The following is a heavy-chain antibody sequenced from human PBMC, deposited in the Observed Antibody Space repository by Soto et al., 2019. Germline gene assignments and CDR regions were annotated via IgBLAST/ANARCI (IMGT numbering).Heavy chain of an antibody. CDR1: GYPVTAYY. D-gene: IGHD3-3*01. CDR2: INPATGAA. J-gene: IGHJ3*02. Sequence: QLHLVQSGAVVKKPGASVTVSCSASGYPVTAYYMHWVRQAPGRGLEWMGGINPATGAAKYTQTFQGGVTMPRDTSTSTVFMELSGLTSEDTAVFYCASGGGVGVAGSAAFDMWGQGTLVTVSS. CDR3: ASGGGVGVAGSAAFDM. V-gene: IGHV1-2*02.